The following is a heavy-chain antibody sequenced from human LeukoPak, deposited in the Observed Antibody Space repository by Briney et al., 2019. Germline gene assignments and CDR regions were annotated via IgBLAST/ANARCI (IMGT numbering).Heavy chain of an antibody. Sequence: GGSLRLSCAASKFTFSNYYMSWIRQAPGKGLEWVSYISSSSTYTDYADSVKGRFTISRDNAKNSLYLQMNSLRAEDTAVYYWARGRGSGSRWGGAFDIWGQGTVVTVSS. D-gene: IGHD3-10*01. CDR2: ISSSSTYT. J-gene: IGHJ3*02. CDR3: ARGRGSGSRWGGAFDI. V-gene: IGHV3-11*05. CDR1: KFTFSNYY.